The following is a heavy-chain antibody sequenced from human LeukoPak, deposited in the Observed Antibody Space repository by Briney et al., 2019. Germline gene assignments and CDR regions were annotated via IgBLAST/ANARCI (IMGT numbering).Heavy chain of an antibody. CDR2: ISWNSGSI. CDR3: AKGANYYDSSGYPYFDY. J-gene: IGHJ4*02. D-gene: IGHD3-22*01. CDR1: GFTFDDYA. Sequence: GRSLRLSCAASGFTFDDYAMHWVRQAPGKGLEWVSGISWNSGSIGYADSVKGRFTISRDNAKSSLYLQMNSLRAEDMALYYCAKGANYYDSSGYPYFDYWGQGTLVTVSS. V-gene: IGHV3-9*03.